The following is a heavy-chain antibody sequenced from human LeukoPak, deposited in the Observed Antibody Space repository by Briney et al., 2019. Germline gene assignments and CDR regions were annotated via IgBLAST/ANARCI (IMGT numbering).Heavy chain of an antibody. Sequence: SETLSLTCAVYGGSFSGYYWSWIRQPPGKGLEWIGEINHSGSTNYNPSLKSRVTISVDTSKNQFSLKLSSVTAADTAVYYCASSTMVRGVTKDGNWFDPWGQGTLVTVSS. CDR3: ASSTMVRGVTKDGNWFDP. J-gene: IGHJ5*02. D-gene: IGHD3-10*01. V-gene: IGHV4-34*01. CDR1: GGSFSGYY. CDR2: INHSGST.